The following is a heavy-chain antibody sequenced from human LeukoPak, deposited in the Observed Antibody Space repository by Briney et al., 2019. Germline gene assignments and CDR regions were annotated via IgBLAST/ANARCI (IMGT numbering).Heavy chain of an antibody. D-gene: IGHD3-10*01. V-gene: IGHV3-21*01. CDR3: ARDSRTDPGGDGMDV. CDR1: GFTFSSYS. J-gene: IGHJ6*02. CDR2: ISSSSSYI. Sequence: GGSLRLSCAASGFTFSSYSMIWVRQAPGKGLEWVSSISSSSSYIYYADSVKGRFTISRDNAKNSLYLQMNSLRAEDTAVYYCARDSRTDPGGDGMDVWGQGTTVTVSS.